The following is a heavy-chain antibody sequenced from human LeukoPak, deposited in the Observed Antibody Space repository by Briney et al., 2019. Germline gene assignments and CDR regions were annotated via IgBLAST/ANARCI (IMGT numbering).Heavy chain of an antibody. J-gene: IGHJ6*03. CDR3: TRGPKGRYYDSGSYYGYYYYMDV. Sequence: MSSETLSLTCGVYGGSFSGYYWTWIRQSPGKGLEWLGEITHSRRTNYNPSLKSRVTISVDTSKNQFSLKLTSVTAADTAVYYCTRGPKGRYYDSGSYYGYYYYMDVWGKGTTVTVSS. CDR2: ITHSRRT. V-gene: IGHV4-34*01. D-gene: IGHD3-10*01. CDR1: GGSFSGYY.